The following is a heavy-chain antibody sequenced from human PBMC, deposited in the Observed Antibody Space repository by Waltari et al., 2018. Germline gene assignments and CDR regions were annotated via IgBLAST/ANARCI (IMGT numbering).Heavy chain of an antibody. CDR2: IYYSGST. V-gene: IGHV4-59*12. CDR3: ARDLVDSRYYFDY. J-gene: IGHJ4*02. CDR1: GGSISSYY. D-gene: IGHD2-15*01. Sequence: QVQLQESGPGLVKPSETLSLTCTVSGGSISSYYWSWIRQPPGKGLEWIGYIYYSGSTNYNPSLKSRVTISVDTSKNQFSLKLSSVTAADTAVYYCARDLVDSRYYFDYWGQGTLVTVSS.